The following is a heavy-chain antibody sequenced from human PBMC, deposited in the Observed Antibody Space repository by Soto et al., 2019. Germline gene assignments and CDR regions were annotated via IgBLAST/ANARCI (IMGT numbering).Heavy chain of an antibody. CDR3: AKPKFRGVVVNV. D-gene: IGHD3-10*01. Sequence: LRLSCAASGFTFSSYAMYWVRQAPGKGLEWVSTISNSGDTYYADSVEGRFTISRDNSKDTVYLQMNSLRAEDTAVYYCAKPKFRGVVVNVWGQGTTVTVSS. CDR1: GFTFSSYA. CDR2: ISNSGDT. J-gene: IGHJ6*02. V-gene: IGHV3-23*01.